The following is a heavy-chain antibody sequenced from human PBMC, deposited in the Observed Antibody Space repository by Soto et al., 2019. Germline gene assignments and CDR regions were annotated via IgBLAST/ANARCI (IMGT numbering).Heavy chain of an antibody. CDR1: GFTFSSYA. D-gene: IGHD3-10*01. CDR3: ARGSGDAFDI. Sequence: PGGSLRLSCAASGFTFSSYAMHWVRQAPGKGLEWVAVISYDGSNKYYADSVKGRFTIPRDNSKNTLYLQMNSLRAEDTAVYYCARGSGDAFDIWGQGTMVTVSS. J-gene: IGHJ3*02. CDR2: ISYDGSNK. V-gene: IGHV3-30-3*01.